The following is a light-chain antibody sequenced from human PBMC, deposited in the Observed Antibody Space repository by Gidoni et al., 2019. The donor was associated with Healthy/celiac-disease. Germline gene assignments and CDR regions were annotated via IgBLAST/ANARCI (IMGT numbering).Light chain of an antibody. CDR3: QQYYSTPWT. CDR2: WAS. V-gene: IGKV4-1*01. Sequence: DNVMTQSPDSLAVALGERATINCKSSQSVLYSSNNKNYLACYQQKPGRPPKLLIYWASTRESRVPDRFSGSGSGTDFTLTISSLQAEDVAVYYCQQYYSTPWTFGQGTKVEIK. CDR1: QSVLYSSNNKNY. J-gene: IGKJ1*01.